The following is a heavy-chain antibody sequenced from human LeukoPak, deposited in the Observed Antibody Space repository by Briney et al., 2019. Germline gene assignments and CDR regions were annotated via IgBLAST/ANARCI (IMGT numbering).Heavy chain of an antibody. Sequence: GGSLRLSCAASGFTVSSNYRSWVRQAPGKGLEWVSVIYSGGSTYYADSVKGRFTISRDNSKNTLYLQMNSLRAEDTAVYYCARHSYDFWSGNNWFDPWGQGTLVTVSS. CDR1: GFTVSSNY. CDR3: ARHSYDFWSGNNWFDP. D-gene: IGHD3-3*01. J-gene: IGHJ5*02. V-gene: IGHV3-66*04. CDR2: IYSGGST.